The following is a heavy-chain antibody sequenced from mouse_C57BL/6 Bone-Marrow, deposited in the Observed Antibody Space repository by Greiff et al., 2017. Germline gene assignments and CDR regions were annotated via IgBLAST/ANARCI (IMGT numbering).Heavy chain of an antibody. Sequence: QVQLQQSGPGLVQPSQSLSITCTVSGFSLTSYGVHWVRQSPGKGLEWLGVIWRGGSTDYNAAFMSRLSITKDNSKSQVFFKMNSLQADDNAIYYCAKKRGYLEYVDVWGTGTTVTVSS. D-gene: IGHD2-2*01. CDR1: GFSLTSYG. CDR3: AKKRGYLEYVDV. J-gene: IGHJ1*03. V-gene: IGHV2-5*01. CDR2: IWRGGST.